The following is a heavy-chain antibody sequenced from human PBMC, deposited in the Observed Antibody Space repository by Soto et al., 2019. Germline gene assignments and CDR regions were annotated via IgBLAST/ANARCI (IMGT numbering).Heavy chain of an antibody. D-gene: IGHD4-17*01. CDR2: IWYDGSNK. Sequence: QVQLVESGGGVVQPGRSLRLSCAASGFTFSSYGMHWVRQAPGKGLEWVAVIWYDGSNKYYADSVKGRFTISRDNSKNTLYLQMNSLRAEDTAVYYCARDSAAPDYGDYQSAFDIWGQGTMVTVSS. V-gene: IGHV3-33*01. CDR1: GFTFSSYG. J-gene: IGHJ3*02. CDR3: ARDSAAPDYGDYQSAFDI.